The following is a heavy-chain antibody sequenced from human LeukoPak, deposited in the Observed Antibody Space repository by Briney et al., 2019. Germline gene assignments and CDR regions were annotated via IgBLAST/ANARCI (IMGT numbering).Heavy chain of an antibody. J-gene: IGHJ3*02. CDR1: GFTFSSYA. CDR3: ARDHYYGSGSPLGDI. CDR2: ISYDGSNK. V-gene: IGHV3-30*04. Sequence: GGSLRLSRAASGFTFSSYAMHWVRQAPGKGLEWVAVISYDGSNKYYADSVKGRFTISRDNSKNTLYLQMNSLRAEDTAVYYCARDHYYGSGSPLGDIWGQGTMVTVSS. D-gene: IGHD3-10*01.